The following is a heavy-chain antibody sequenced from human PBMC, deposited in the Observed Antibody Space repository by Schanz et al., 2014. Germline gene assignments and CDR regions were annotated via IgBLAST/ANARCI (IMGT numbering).Heavy chain of an antibody. V-gene: IGHV3-48*04. Sequence: EVQLLESGGGLVQPGGSLRLSCAASGITFSSHSFNWVRQAPGKGLEWISYITYNGGTIYYADSVKGRFTISRDNAKNSLFLQMNSLRAEDTAVYFCAKDLGVDCGDGCFNWYFDLWGRGTLVTVSS. CDR3: AKDLGVDCGDGCFNWYFDL. J-gene: IGHJ2*01. D-gene: IGHD2-21*02. CDR1: GITFSSHS. CDR2: ITYNGGTI.